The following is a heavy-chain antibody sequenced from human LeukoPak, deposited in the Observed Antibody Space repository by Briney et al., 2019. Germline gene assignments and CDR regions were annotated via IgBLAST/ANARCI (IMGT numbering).Heavy chain of an antibody. J-gene: IGHJ4*02. Sequence: GGSLRLSCVASGFTFDEYTMHWVRQVPGKGLEWVSVIGWDSDSKYYLESVKGRFTISRDNSKNSLYLQMNSLRTEDTALYYCAKDRSRSYSSFDSWGQGTLVSVSS. CDR1: GFTFDEYT. CDR3: AKDRSRSYSSFDS. D-gene: IGHD6-19*01. V-gene: IGHV3-43*01. CDR2: IGWDSDSK.